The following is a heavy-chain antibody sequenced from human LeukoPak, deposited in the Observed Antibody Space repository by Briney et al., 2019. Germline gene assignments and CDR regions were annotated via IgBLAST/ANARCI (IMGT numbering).Heavy chain of an antibody. J-gene: IGHJ4*02. CDR3: ARGVVFLPYYFDY. CDR1: GGTFSSYA. Sequence: SVKVSCKASGGTFSSYAISWVRQAPGQGLELMGGIIPIFGTANYAQKFQGRVTITADESTSTAYMELRSLRSDDTAVYYCARGVVFLPYYFDYWGQGTLVNVSS. CDR2: IIPIFGTA. V-gene: IGHV1-69*13. D-gene: IGHD2-15*01.